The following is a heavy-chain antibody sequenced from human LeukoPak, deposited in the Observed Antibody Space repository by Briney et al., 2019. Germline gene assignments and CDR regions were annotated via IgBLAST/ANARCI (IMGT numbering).Heavy chain of an antibody. J-gene: IGHJ4*02. CDR2: INHSGST. Sequence: SETLSLTCAVYGGSFSGYYWSWIRQPPGKGLEWIGEINHSGSTNYNPSLKSRVTISVDTSKNQFSLKLSSVTAADTAVYYCARGGIVVVPAVQYYFDYWGQGTLVTVSS. V-gene: IGHV4-34*01. D-gene: IGHD2-2*01. CDR3: ARGGIVVVPAVQYYFDY. CDR1: GGSFSGYY.